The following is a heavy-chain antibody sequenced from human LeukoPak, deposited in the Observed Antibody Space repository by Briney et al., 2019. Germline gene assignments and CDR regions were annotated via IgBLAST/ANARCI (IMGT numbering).Heavy chain of an antibody. CDR1: GFTFSDYS. V-gene: IGHV3-21*01. J-gene: IGHJ4*02. CDR2: ISSSSSYI. Sequence: GGSLRLSCAASGFTFSDYSMNWVRQAPGKGLEWVSSISSSSSYIYYADSVKGRFTISRDNAQNSLYLQMNSLSAEDTGVYYCARDSSAAAPFDYWGQGTLVTVSS. CDR3: ARDSSAAAPFDY. D-gene: IGHD2-2*01.